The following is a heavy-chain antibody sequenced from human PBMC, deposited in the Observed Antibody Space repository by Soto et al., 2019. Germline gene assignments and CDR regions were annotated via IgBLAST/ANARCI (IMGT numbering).Heavy chain of an antibody. J-gene: IGHJ4*02. Sequence: GGSLRLSCAASGFTFSSYAMSWVRQAPGKGLEWGSAISGSGGSTYYADSVKGRFTISRDNSKNTLYLQMNSLRAEDTAVYYCARPPSSSFGYWGQGTLVTVSS. CDR2: ISGSGGST. D-gene: IGHD6-6*01. CDR3: ARPPSSSFGY. CDR1: GFTFSSYA. V-gene: IGHV3-23*01.